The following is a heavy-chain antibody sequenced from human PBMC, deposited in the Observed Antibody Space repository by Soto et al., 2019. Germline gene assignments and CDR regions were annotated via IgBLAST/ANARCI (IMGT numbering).Heavy chain of an antibody. CDR2: IFPTGST. V-gene: IGHV4-4*02. J-gene: IGHJ4*02. CDR3: AKEGDCYGGSCPLDY. D-gene: IGHD2-15*01. Sequence: SETLSLTCAVSGGSISSSNWWSWVRQPPGKGLEWIGEIFPTGSTKYTPSLRSRVAVSLDKSKNQFSLRLNSVTAADTAVYHCAKEGDCYGGSCPLDYWGQGILVTVSS. CDR1: GGSISSSNW.